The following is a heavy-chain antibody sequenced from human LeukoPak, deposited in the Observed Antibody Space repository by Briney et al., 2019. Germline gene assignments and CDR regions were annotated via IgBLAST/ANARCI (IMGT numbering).Heavy chain of an antibody. CDR2: IGDTT. V-gene: IGHV3-23*01. Sequence: GGSLRLSCAASGFTFSIYAMSWVRQAPGKGLEWVSAIGDTTYYADSVEGRFTISRDNSRNTLYLQMNSLRAEDTAVYYCAKAIRGGFDYWGQGTLVTVSS. D-gene: IGHD3-10*01. CDR1: GFTFSIYA. J-gene: IGHJ4*02. CDR3: AKAIRGGFDY.